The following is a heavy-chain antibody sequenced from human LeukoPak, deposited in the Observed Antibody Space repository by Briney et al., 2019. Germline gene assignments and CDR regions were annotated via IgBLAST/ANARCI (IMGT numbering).Heavy chain of an antibody. CDR1: GYTFTSYG. J-gene: IGHJ4*02. Sequence: ASVKVSCKASGYTFTSYGISWVRQAPGQGLEWMGWINPNSGGTNYAQKFQGRVTMTRDTSISTAYMELSRLRSDDTAVYYCAREITKYYYDSSGYYPYYFDYWGQGTLVTVSS. CDR2: INPNSGGT. D-gene: IGHD3-22*01. CDR3: AREITKYYYDSSGYYPYYFDY. V-gene: IGHV1-2*02.